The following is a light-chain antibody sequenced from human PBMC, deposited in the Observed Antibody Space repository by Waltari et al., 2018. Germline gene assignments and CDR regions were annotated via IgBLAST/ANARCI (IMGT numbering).Light chain of an antibody. CDR2: DIS. Sequence: EIVLTQSPATLSLSPGERATLSCRAGQSVSSYLAWYQQKPGQAPRPLIYDISDRATGIPARFSGSGSGTDFTLTISSLEPEDFAVYYCQQRNTWPWTFGQGTKVAIK. V-gene: IGKV3-11*01. CDR1: QSVSSY. J-gene: IGKJ1*01. CDR3: QQRNTWPWT.